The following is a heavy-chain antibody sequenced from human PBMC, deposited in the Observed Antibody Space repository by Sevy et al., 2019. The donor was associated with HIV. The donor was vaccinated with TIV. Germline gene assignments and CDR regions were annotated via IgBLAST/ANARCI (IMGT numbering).Heavy chain of an antibody. D-gene: IGHD3-22*01. Sequence: ASVKVSCKASGGTFSNDAISCVRQAPGQGPEWMGGIIPMFGTANYTQKFQGRVTITADESTRTVYMELSSLRSEDTAVYYCAREWGYYDSSGYSLDAFDIWGQGTMVTVSS. J-gene: IGHJ3*02. CDR2: IIPMFGTA. V-gene: IGHV1-69*13. CDR1: GGTFSNDA. CDR3: AREWGYYDSSGYSLDAFDI.